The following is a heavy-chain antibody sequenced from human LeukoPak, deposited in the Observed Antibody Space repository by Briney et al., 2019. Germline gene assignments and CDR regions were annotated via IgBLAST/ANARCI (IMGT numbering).Heavy chain of an antibody. V-gene: IGHV3-48*01. J-gene: IGHJ6*02. CDR3: ARDFRASYYYGLDV. CDR1: GFTFSTYS. Sequence: GGSLRLSCAASGFTFSTYSMNWVRQAPGKGLEWISYISSSSSTIYYADSVRGRFTISIDNAKNSLSLQMNSLRAEDTALYYCARDFRASYYYGLDVWGQGTTVTVSS. CDR2: ISSSSSTI.